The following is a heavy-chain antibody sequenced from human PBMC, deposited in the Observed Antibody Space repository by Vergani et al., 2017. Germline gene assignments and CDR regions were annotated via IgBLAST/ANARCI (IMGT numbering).Heavy chain of an antibody. J-gene: IGHJ4*02. CDR1: GFSFGDYA. Sequence: EVQLVESGGGLVPPGRSLRLSCAASGFSFGDYAMTWVRQAPGKGLEWVAFIRNKAYGGTTEYAASVKGRFTISRDDSKRLAYLQLSGLKTEDTAVYFCXRGRGYSFGYSDYWVQGTLVTVSS. CDR2: IRNKAYGGTT. CDR3: XRGRGYSFGYSDY. D-gene: IGHD5-18*01. V-gene: IGHV3-49*04.